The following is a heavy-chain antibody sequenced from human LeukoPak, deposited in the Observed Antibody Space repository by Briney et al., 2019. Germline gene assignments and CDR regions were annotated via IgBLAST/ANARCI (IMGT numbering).Heavy chain of an antibody. Sequence: PGGSLRLSSAASGFTFSSYSMNWVRQAPGKGLEWVSSISSSSSYIYYADSVKGRFTISRDNAKNSLYLQINSLRAEDTAVYYCAREISDDILTGYYIGYNWFDPWGQGTLVTVSS. CDR1: GFTFSSYS. J-gene: IGHJ5*02. CDR2: ISSSSSYI. D-gene: IGHD3-9*01. V-gene: IGHV3-21*01. CDR3: AREISDDILTGYYIGYNWFDP.